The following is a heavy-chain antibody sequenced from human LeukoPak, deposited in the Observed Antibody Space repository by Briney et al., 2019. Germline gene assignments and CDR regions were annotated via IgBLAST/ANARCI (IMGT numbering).Heavy chain of an antibody. CDR3: AKDGVRGTYCSGGSCYSRGIDY. CDR2: ISYDGSNK. CDR1: GFTFSSYG. J-gene: IGHJ4*02. Sequence: PGGSLRLSCAASGFTFSSYGMHWVRQAPGKGPEWVAVISYDGSNKYYADSVKGRFTISRDNSKNTLYLQMNSLRAEDTAVYYCAKDGVRGTYCSGGSCYSRGIDYWGQGTLVTVSS. V-gene: IGHV3-30*18. D-gene: IGHD2-15*01.